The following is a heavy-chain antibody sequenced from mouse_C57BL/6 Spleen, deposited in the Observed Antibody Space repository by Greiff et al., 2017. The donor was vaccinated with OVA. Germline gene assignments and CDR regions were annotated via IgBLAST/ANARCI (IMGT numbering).Heavy chain of an antibody. CDR2: IRSKSNNYAT. CDR3: VRTTVNWYFDV. D-gene: IGHD1-1*01. V-gene: IGHV10-1*01. Sequence: EVHLVESGGGLVQPKGSLKLSCAASGFSFNTYAMNWVRQAPGKGLEWVARIRSKSNNYATYYADSVKDRFTISRDDSESMLYLQMNNLKTEDTAMYYCVRTTVNWYFDVWGTGTTVTVSS. J-gene: IGHJ1*03. CDR1: GFSFNTYA.